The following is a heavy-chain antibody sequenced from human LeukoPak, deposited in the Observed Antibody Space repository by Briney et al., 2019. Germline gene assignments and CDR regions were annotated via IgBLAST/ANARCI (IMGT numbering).Heavy chain of an antibody. J-gene: IGHJ4*02. Sequence: SETLSLTCAVYGGSFSGCYWSWIRQPPGKGLEWIGEINHSGSTNYNPSLKSRVTISVDTSKNQFSLKLSSVTAADTAVYYCARGRSPYYYGSGSYGYYFDYWGQGTLVTVSS. V-gene: IGHV4-34*01. D-gene: IGHD3-10*01. CDR3: ARGRSPYYYGSGSYGYYFDY. CDR2: INHSGST. CDR1: GGSFSGCY.